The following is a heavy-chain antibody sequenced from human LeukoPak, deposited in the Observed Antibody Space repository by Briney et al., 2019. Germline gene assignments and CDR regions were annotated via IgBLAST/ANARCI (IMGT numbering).Heavy chain of an antibody. J-gene: IGHJ4*02. V-gene: IGHV4-59*08. CDR2: IYYTGAT. Sequence: SETLSLTCTVSGVSISNNYWTWIRQPPGKGLEWIGYIYYTGATSYNPSLKSRVTISVDTSRNQFSLRLTSVTAADTAVYYCARYGGSGWVIDNWGQGTLVTVSS. CDR3: ARYGGSGWVIDN. D-gene: IGHD6-19*01. CDR1: GVSISNNY.